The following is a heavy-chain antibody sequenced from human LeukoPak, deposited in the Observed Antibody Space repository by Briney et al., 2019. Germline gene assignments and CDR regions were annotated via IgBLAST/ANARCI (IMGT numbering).Heavy chain of an antibody. J-gene: IGHJ4*02. CDR3: ARDAYYDSSGLPDY. Sequence: GGSLRLSCAASGFTFSNYWMHWVRQAPGEALMWVSRIKSDGSSTTYADSVKGRFTISRDNAKNTLYLQMNSLRAEDTAVYYCARDAYYDSSGLPDYWGQGSLVTVSS. D-gene: IGHD3-22*01. CDR2: IKSDGSST. CDR1: GFTFSNYW. V-gene: IGHV3-74*01.